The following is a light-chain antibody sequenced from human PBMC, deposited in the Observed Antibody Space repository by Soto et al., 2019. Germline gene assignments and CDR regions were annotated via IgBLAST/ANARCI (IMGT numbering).Light chain of an antibody. J-gene: IGKJ1*01. Sequence: EIVLTQSPGTLFLSPGERATLSCRASQSISSSYLAWYQQKTGQAPRLLIYGASSRATGIPDRFSGTGSGTDFTLTISRLEPEDFAVYYCQQYDRSPKTFGQGTKVEIK. CDR1: QSISSSY. CDR2: GAS. V-gene: IGKV3-20*01. CDR3: QQYDRSPKT.